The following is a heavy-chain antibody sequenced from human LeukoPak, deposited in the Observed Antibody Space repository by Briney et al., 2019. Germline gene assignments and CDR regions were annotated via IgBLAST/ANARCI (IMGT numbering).Heavy chain of an antibody. D-gene: IGHD3-10*01. V-gene: IGHV4-59*11. CDR1: GGPISTHY. Sequence: SETLSLTCIVSGGPISTHYWSWSRQPPGKGLGWIGYNDYSGSTDYNPSLKSLVTISVDMSKNQFSLKLNSVTAADTAVYYCARGATFRGTYYMDVWGKGTTVTVSS. CDR3: ARGATFRGTYYMDV. CDR2: NDYSGST. J-gene: IGHJ6*03.